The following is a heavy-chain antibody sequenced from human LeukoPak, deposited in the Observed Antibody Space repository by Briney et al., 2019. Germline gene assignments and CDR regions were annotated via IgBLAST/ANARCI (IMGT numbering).Heavy chain of an antibody. CDR1: GGSFSGYY. Sequence: PSETLSLTCAVYGGSFSGYYWSWIRQPPGKGLEWIGEINHSGSTNDNPSLKSRVTISVDTSKNQFSLKLSSVTAADTAVYYCARSLGAYFTMIVGGYFDYWGQGTLVTVSS. J-gene: IGHJ4*02. V-gene: IGHV4-34*01. CDR2: INHSGST. CDR3: ARSLGAYFTMIVGGYFDY. D-gene: IGHD3-22*01.